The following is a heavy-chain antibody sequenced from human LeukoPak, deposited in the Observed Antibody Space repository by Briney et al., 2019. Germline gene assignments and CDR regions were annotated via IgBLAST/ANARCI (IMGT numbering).Heavy chain of an antibody. V-gene: IGHV4-61*02. Sequence: SETLSLTCTVSGDSISSGSFYWSWIRQAAGKGLEWIGRVSSSGRTTYNPSLKSRLTISITTSKNQFSLKLSSVTAADTAVYYCARQSVGFGEFNFDYWGQGTLVTVSS. J-gene: IGHJ4*02. CDR2: VSSSGRT. D-gene: IGHD3-10*01. CDR1: GDSISSGSFY. CDR3: ARQSVGFGEFNFDY.